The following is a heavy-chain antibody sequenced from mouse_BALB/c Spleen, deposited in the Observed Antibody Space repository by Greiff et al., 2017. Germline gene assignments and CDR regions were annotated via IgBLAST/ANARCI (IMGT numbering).Heavy chain of an antibody. Sequence: QVQLQQSGPELVKPGASVKISCKASGYAFSSSWMNWVKQRPGQGLEWIGRIYPGDGDTNYNGKFKGKATLTADKSSSTAYMQLSSLTSVDSAVYFCARDGAGRAWFAYWGQGTLVTVSA. CDR1: GYAFSSSW. D-gene: IGHD3-3*01. CDR2: IYPGDGDT. J-gene: IGHJ3*01. V-gene: IGHV1-82*01. CDR3: ARDGAGRAWFAY.